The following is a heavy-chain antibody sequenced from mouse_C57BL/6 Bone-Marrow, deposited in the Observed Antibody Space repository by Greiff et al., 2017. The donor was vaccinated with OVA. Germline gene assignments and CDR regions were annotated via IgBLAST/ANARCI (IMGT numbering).Heavy chain of an antibody. J-gene: IGHJ3*01. CDR2: IDPSDSYT. V-gene: IGHV1-59*01. Sequence: QVQLQQPGAELVRPGTSVKLSCKASGYTFTSYWMHSVKQRPGQGLEWIGVIDPSDSYTNYNQKFKGKATLTVDTSSSTAYMQLSSLTSEDSAVYYCARLTGAFWFAYWGQGTLVTVSA. CDR3: ARLTGAFWFAY. D-gene: IGHD4-1*01. CDR1: GYTFTSYW.